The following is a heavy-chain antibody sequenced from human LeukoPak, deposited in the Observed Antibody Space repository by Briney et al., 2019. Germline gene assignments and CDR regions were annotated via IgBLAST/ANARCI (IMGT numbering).Heavy chain of an antibody. CDR2: IYYSGST. J-gene: IGHJ4*02. D-gene: IGHD3-16*01. V-gene: IGHV4-30-4*07. CDR3: ARGNYDYVWGGIDY. CDR1: GGSISSGGYS. Sequence: SQTLSLTCAVSGGSISSGGYSWSWIRQPPGKGLEWIGYIYYSGSTYYNPSLKSRVTISVDTSKNQFSLKLSSVTAADTAVYYCARGNYDYVWGGIDYWGQGTLVTVSS.